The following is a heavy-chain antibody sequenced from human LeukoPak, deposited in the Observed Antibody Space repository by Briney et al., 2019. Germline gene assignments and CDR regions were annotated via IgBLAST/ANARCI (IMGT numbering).Heavy chain of an antibody. CDR1: GGSFSGYY. D-gene: IGHD3-10*01. J-gene: IGHJ4*02. Sequence: SETLSLTCAVYGGSFSGYYWSWIRQPPGKGLEWIGEINHSGSTNYNPSLKSRVTISVDTSKNQFSLKLSSVTAADTAVYYCARDLWGSGIDNWGQGTPVTVSS. CDR2: INHSGST. CDR3: ARDLWGSGIDN. V-gene: IGHV4-34*01.